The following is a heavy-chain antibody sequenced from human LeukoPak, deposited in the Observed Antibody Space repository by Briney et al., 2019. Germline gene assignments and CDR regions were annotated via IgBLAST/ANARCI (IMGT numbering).Heavy chain of an antibody. CDR3: ACITGTWGNWFDP. Sequence: PGGSLRLSCAASGFTFSSYWMHWVRQAPGKGLVWVSRINSDGSSTSYADSVKGRFTISRDNAKNTLYLQMNSLRAEDTAVYYCACITGTWGNWFDPWGQGTLVTASS. CDR2: INSDGSST. CDR1: GFTFSSYW. V-gene: IGHV3-74*01. D-gene: IGHD1-7*01. J-gene: IGHJ5*02.